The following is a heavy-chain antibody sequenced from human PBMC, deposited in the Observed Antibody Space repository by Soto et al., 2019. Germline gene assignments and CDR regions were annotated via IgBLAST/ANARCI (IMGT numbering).Heavy chain of an antibody. Sequence: GASVKVSFKASGGTFSSYAISWLRQAPGQGLEWMGGIIPIFGTANYAQKFQGRVTITADKSTSTAYMELSSLRSEDTAVYYCARGGYSYGRENYYYGMDVWGQGTTVTVSS. CDR3: ARGGYSYGRENYYYGMDV. J-gene: IGHJ6*02. D-gene: IGHD5-18*01. V-gene: IGHV1-69*06. CDR1: GGTFSSYA. CDR2: IIPIFGTA.